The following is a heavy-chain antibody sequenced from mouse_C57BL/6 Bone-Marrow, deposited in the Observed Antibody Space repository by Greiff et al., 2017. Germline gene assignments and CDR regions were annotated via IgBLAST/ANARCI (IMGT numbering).Heavy chain of an antibody. CDR3: ASVYYGYDEEGYFDY. Sequence: QVQLQQPGAELVRPGPSVKLSCKASGYTFTSYWMHWVKQRPGQGLEWIGVIDPSASYTNYNQKFKGKATLTVDTSSSTAYMQLSSLPSEDSAVYYCASVYYGYDEEGYFDYWGQGTTLTVSS. CDR1: GYTFTSYW. J-gene: IGHJ2*01. CDR2: IDPSASYT. D-gene: IGHD2-2*01. V-gene: IGHV1-59*01.